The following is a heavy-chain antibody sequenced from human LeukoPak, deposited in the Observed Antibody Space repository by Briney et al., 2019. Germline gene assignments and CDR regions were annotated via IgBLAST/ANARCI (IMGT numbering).Heavy chain of an antibody. CDR1: GFTFSSYG. D-gene: IGHD6-13*01. V-gene: IGHV3-30*03. CDR2: ISYDGSNK. CDR3: VIYTTAAGTSFDY. J-gene: IGHJ4*02. Sequence: GGSLRLSCAASGFTFSSYGMHWVRQAPGKGLEWVAVISYDGSNKYDADSVKGRFTISRDNSKNTLYLQMNSLRAEDTAVYYCVIYTTAAGTSFDYWGQGTLVTVSS.